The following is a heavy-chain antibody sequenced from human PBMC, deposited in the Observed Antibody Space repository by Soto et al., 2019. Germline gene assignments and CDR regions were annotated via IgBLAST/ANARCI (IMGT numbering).Heavy chain of an antibody. CDR3: ARDYFWSGYYTGRSGWFDP. CDR2: IWYDGSNK. CDR1: GFTFSSYG. J-gene: IGHJ5*02. D-gene: IGHD3-3*01. Sequence: QVQLVESGGGVVQPGRSLRLSCAASGFTFSSYGMHWVRQAPGKGLEWVAVIWYDGSNKYYADSVKGRFTISRDNSKNTLYLQMNSLRAEDTAVYYCARDYFWSGYYTGRSGWFDPWGQGTLVTVSS. V-gene: IGHV3-33*01.